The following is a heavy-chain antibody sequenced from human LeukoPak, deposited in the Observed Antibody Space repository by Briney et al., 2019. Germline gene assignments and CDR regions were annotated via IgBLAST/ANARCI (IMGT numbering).Heavy chain of an antibody. V-gene: IGHV1-69*13. CDR3: ARVNYYGSGSYYNDGPIADNWFDP. D-gene: IGHD3-10*01. Sequence: ASVKVSCKASGGTFSSYAISWVRQAPGQGLEWMGGIIPIFGTANYAQKFQGRVTITADESTSTAYMELSSLRSEDTAVYYCARVNYYGSGSYYNDGPIADNWFDPWGQGTLVTVSS. CDR1: GGTFSSYA. CDR2: IIPIFGTA. J-gene: IGHJ5*02.